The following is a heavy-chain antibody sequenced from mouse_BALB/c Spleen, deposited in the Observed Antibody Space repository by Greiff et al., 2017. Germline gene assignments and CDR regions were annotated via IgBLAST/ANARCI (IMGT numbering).Heavy chain of an antibody. Sequence: EVQGVESGGGLVKPGGSLKLSCAASGFTFSSYAMSWVRQTPEKRLEWVASISSGGSTYYPDSVKGRFTISRDNARNNLYLQMSRLRSEDTAMYYCERRVGDHDGDYAMDYWGQGTSVTVSS. CDR1: GFTFSSYA. CDR2: ISSGGST. J-gene: IGHJ4*01. D-gene: IGHD2-4*01. V-gene: IGHV5-6-5*01. CDR3: ERRVGDHDGDYAMDY.